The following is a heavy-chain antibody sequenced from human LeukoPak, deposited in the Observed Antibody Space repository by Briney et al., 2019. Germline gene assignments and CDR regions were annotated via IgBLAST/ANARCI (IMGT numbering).Heavy chain of an antibody. CDR1: GGSISSYY. Sequence: SETLSLTCTVSGGSISSYYWSWIRQPPGKGLEWIGYIYYSGSTNYNPSLKSRVTISVDTSKNQFSLKLSSVTAADTAVYYCARRVAAREWFGELWYFDYWGQGTLVTVSS. J-gene: IGHJ4*02. CDR2: IYYSGST. D-gene: IGHD3-10*01. CDR3: ARRVAAREWFGELWYFDY. V-gene: IGHV4-59*01.